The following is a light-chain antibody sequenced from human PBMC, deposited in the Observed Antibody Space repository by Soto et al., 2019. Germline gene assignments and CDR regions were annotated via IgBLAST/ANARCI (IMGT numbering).Light chain of an antibody. J-gene: IGKJ2*01. CDR3: QQYGSSPTYT. CDR1: QSVSSSY. CDR2: GAS. V-gene: IGKV3-20*01. Sequence: EIVLTQSPGTLSLSPGERATLSCRASQSVSSSYLAWYQQKPGQAPRLLIYGASSRATGIPDRFSVSGSGTDFTLTISRLEPEDFAVYYCQQYGSSPTYTFGQGTKLESK.